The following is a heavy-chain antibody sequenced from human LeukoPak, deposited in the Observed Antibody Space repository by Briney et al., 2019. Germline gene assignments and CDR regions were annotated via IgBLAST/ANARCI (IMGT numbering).Heavy chain of an antibody. CDR1: GYTFTGYY. D-gene: IGHD6-19*01. CDR3: ARAPLYSSGWLVY. J-gene: IGHJ4*02. Sequence: GAPVKVSCKASGYTFTGYYMHWVRQAPGQGLEWMGWINPNSGGTNYAQKFQGRVTMTRDTSISTAYMELSRLRSDDTAVYYCARAPLYSSGWLVYWGQGTLVTVSS. CDR2: INPNSGGT. V-gene: IGHV1-2*02.